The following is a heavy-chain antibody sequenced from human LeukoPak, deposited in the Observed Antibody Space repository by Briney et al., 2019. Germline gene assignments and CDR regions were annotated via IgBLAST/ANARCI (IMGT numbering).Heavy chain of an antibody. Sequence: SETLSLTCAVYGRSFSGYYWSWIRQPPGKGLEWIGEINHSGSTNYNPSLKSRVTISVDTSKNQFSLKLSSVTAADTAVYYCARIFTYYYDSSGYHFDYWGQGTLVTVSS. D-gene: IGHD3-22*01. J-gene: IGHJ4*02. CDR3: ARIFTYYYDSSGYHFDY. V-gene: IGHV4-34*01. CDR2: INHSGST. CDR1: GRSFSGYY.